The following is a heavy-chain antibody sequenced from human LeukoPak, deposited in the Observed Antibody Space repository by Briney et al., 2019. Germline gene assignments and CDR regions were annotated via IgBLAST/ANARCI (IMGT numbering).Heavy chain of an antibody. D-gene: IGHD4-17*01. V-gene: IGHV3-23*01. J-gene: IGHJ3*02. CDR3: AKGMTTVTIDAFDI. CDR2: ISGSAGNT. CDR1: GFTFTTYA. Sequence: GGSLRLSCAASGFTFTTYAMNWVRQAPGKGLEWVAGISGSAGNTYYADSVKGRFTTSRDTSKNTLYLQMNSLRAEDTAVYYCAKGMTTVTIDAFDIWGQGTMVTVSS.